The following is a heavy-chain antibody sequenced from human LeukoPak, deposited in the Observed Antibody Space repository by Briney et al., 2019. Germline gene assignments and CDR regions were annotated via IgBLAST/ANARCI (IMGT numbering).Heavy chain of an antibody. Sequence: ASVKVSCKASGYTFTSYYVHWVRQAPGQGLDWMGIVNPSGGSTTYAQKFQGRVTMTRDTSTSTVYMELSSLRSEGTAVYYCARDGQDYDYGSVGAFDIWGQGTMVTVSS. CDR1: GYTFTSYY. CDR2: VNPSGGST. J-gene: IGHJ3*02. CDR3: ARDGQDYDYGSVGAFDI. D-gene: IGHD3-10*01. V-gene: IGHV1-46*01.